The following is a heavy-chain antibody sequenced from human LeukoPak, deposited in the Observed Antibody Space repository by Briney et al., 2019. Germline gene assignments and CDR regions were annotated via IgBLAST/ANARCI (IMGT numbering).Heavy chain of an antibody. CDR1: GFTFSNAW. J-gene: IGHJ4*02. D-gene: IGHD3-22*01. CDR2: ISSSGSTI. Sequence: PGGSLRLSCAASGFTFSNAWMNWVRQAPGKGLEWVSYISSSGSTIYYADSVKGRFTISRDNAKNSLYLQMNSLRAEDTAVYYCAREAIYYDSSGYYYDLDYWGQGTLVTVSS. V-gene: IGHV3-48*04. CDR3: AREAIYYDSSGYYYDLDY.